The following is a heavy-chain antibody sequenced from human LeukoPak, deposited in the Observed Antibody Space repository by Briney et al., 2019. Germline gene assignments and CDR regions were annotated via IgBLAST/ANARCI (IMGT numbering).Heavy chain of an antibody. CDR1: GFTFTHYG. CDR3: GRDSRWAQPDY. D-gene: IGHD5-24*01. Sequence: GGSLRLSCAASGFTFTHYGMNWVRQAPGEGLEWVSGLISSGASTYYADSVKGRFTVSRDNSKNMVYLQINSLTAEDTAIYYCGRDSRWAQPDYWGQGTLVTVSS. V-gene: IGHV3-23*01. CDR2: LISSGAST. J-gene: IGHJ4*02.